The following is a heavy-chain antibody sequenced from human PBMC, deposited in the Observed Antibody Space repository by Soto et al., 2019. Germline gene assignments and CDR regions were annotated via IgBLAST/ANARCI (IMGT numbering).Heavy chain of an antibody. CDR2: IYYSGST. J-gene: IGHJ6*04. CDR3: ARVATALLVSPHYYMDV. CDR1: GGSISSYY. Sequence: PSETLSLTCTVSGGSISSYYWSWIRQPPGKGLEWIGYIYYSGSTYYNPSLQSRVSISLDASKNQFSLKTSSVNAADTAVYYCARVATALLVSPHYYMDVWGTGTTVTVSS. D-gene: IGHD1-1*01. V-gene: IGHV4-59*12.